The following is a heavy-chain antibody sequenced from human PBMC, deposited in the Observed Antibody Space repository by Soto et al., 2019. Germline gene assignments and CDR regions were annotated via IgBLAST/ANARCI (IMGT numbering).Heavy chain of an antibody. CDR2: IYHSGST. Sequence: SETLSLTCAVSGYSISSGYYWGWIRQPPGKGLEWIGSIYHSGSTYYNPSLKSRVTISVDTSKNQFSLKLSSVTAADTAVYYCARSVYYYDSSGYYPWGQGTLVTVLL. CDR3: ARSVYYYDSSGYYP. CDR1: GYSISSGYY. D-gene: IGHD3-22*01. J-gene: IGHJ5*02. V-gene: IGHV4-38-2*01.